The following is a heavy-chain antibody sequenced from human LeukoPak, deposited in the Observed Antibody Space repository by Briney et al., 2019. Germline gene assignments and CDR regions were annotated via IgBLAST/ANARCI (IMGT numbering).Heavy chain of an antibody. V-gene: IGHV3-66*01. CDR1: GFTVSSNY. CDR3: ARDSMIVGWYFQH. D-gene: IGHD3-22*01. J-gene: IGHJ1*01. Sequence: GGSLRLSCAASGFTVSSNYMSWVRQAPGKGLEWVSVISSGGSTNYADSVKGRFTISRDNSKNTLNLQMNSLRAEDTAVYYCARDSMIVGWYFQHWGQGTLVTVAS. CDR2: ISSGGST.